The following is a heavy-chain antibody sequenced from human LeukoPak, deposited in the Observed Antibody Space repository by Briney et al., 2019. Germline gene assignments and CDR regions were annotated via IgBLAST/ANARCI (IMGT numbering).Heavy chain of an antibody. Sequence: ASVKVSCKASGYTFTSYGISWVRQAPGQGLEWMGWINAGNGNTKYSQKFQGRVTITRDTSASTAYMELSSLRSEDTAVYYCARTLWFGDPTTWFDPWGQGTLVTVSS. J-gene: IGHJ5*02. D-gene: IGHD3-10*01. CDR3: ARTLWFGDPTTWFDP. CDR1: GYTFTSYG. V-gene: IGHV1-3*01. CDR2: INAGNGNT.